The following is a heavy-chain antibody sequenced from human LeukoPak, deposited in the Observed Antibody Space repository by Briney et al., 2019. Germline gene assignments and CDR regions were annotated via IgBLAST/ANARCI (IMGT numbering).Heavy chain of an antibody. Sequence: PSETLFLTCTVSTGSISGFYWSWIRQPPGKGLEWIGYIYRGGSTNYHPSLKSRVTISVDTSKNQFSLKLTTVTAADTAVYYCARGRGYSTDYRYYYVDVWGKGTTVTVSS. D-gene: IGHD4-11*01. J-gene: IGHJ6*03. CDR2: IYRGGST. CDR3: ARGRGYSTDYRYYYVDV. V-gene: IGHV4-59*01. CDR1: TGSISGFY.